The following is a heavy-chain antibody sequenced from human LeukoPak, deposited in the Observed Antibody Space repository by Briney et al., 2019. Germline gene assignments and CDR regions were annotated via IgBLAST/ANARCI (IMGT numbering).Heavy chain of an antibody. D-gene: IGHD6-19*01. Sequence: SETLSLTCTVSGGSISSYYWSWIRQPPGKGLEWIGYIYYSGSTNYNPSLKSRVTISVDTSKNQFSLKLSSVTAADTAVYYCASTLISSDWYWYFDYWGQGTLVTVSS. CDR1: GGSISSYY. CDR2: IYYSGST. J-gene: IGHJ4*02. CDR3: ASTLISSDWYWYFDY. V-gene: IGHV4-59*01.